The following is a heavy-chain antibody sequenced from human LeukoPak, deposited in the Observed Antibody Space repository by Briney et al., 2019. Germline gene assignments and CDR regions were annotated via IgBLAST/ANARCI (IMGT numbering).Heavy chain of an antibody. CDR1: GFTFSSYA. Sequence: PGGSLRLSCAASGFTFSSYAMSWVRQAPGKGLEWVSAISGSGGSTYYADSVKGRFTISRDNSKNTLYLQMNSLRAEDTAVYYCAKQYCTSTSCYNYFDSWGQGTLVTVSS. CDR3: AKQYCTSTSCYNYFDS. J-gene: IGHJ4*02. V-gene: IGHV3-23*01. CDR2: ISGSGGST. D-gene: IGHD2-2*02.